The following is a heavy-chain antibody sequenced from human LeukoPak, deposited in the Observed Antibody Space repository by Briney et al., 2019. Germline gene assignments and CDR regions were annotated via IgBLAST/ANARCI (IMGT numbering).Heavy chain of an antibody. CDR2: INHSGST. Sequence: SETLSLTCAVYGGSFSGYYWSWIRQPPGKGLEWIGEINHSGSTNYNPSLKSRVTISVDTSKNQFSLKLSSVTAADTAVYYCARRPAGYSSSWSNPRGGNWFDPWGQGTLVTVSS. J-gene: IGHJ5*02. D-gene: IGHD6-13*01. V-gene: IGHV4-34*01. CDR3: ARRPAGYSSSWSNPRGGNWFDP. CDR1: GGSFSGYY.